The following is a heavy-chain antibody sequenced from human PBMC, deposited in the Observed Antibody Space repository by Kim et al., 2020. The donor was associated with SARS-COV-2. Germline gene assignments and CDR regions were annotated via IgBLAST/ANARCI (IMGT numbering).Heavy chain of an antibody. D-gene: IGHD7-27*01. CDR1: GFTFSSYS. Sequence: GGSLRLSCAASGFTFSSYSMNWVRQAPGKGLEWVSSIISSSSYIYYADSVKGRFTISRDNAKNSLYLQRNSLRAEDTAVYYCARDLPHLGRAVYGMDVWGQGTTVTVSS. V-gene: IGHV3-21*01. CDR2: IISSSSYI. J-gene: IGHJ6*02. CDR3: ARDLPHLGRAVYGMDV.